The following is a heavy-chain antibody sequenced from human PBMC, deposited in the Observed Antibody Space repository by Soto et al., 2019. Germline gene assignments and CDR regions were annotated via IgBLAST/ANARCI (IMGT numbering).Heavy chain of an antibody. V-gene: IGHV3-23*01. CDR3: AKDGPMTVVVITPSLDY. Sequence: PGGSLRLSCEASGFTFSTFAMSWVRQAPGKGLEWVSAISGSGTNTYYADSVKGRFTISRDNSKNTLYLQMNSLRAEDTAVYYCAKDGPMTVVVITPSLDYWGQGTLVTVSS. J-gene: IGHJ4*02. CDR2: ISGSGTNT. CDR1: GFTFSTFA. D-gene: IGHD3-22*01.